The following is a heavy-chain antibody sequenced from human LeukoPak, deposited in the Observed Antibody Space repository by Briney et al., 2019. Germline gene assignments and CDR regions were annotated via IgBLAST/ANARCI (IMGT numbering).Heavy chain of an antibody. CDR1: GFTFSGSA. J-gene: IGHJ4*02. CDR2: ISYSGANS. D-gene: IGHD5/OR15-5a*01. CDR3: ARDHVYGGADY. Sequence: GGSLRLSCAASGFTFSGSAMSWVRQAPGEGLEWVSLISYSGANSYYTDSVRGRFTISRDNSKDTLFLQMNSLRAEDTALYYCARDHVYGGADYWGQGTLVTVSS. V-gene: IGHV3-23*01.